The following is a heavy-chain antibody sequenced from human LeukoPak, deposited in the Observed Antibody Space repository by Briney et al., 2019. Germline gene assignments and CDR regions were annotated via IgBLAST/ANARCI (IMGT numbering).Heavy chain of an antibody. V-gene: IGHV3-48*03. Sequence: QPGGSLRLSCAASGFTFTTYEMNWVRQAPGKGLEWVSHIDSSGRAIYYADSVKGRFTISRDNAKNSLYLQMTSLRAEDTALYYCARSSGDYRPFDSWGQGTLVTVSS. CDR2: IDSSGRAI. CDR1: GFTFTTYE. CDR3: ARSSGDYRPFDS. J-gene: IGHJ4*02. D-gene: IGHD3-22*01.